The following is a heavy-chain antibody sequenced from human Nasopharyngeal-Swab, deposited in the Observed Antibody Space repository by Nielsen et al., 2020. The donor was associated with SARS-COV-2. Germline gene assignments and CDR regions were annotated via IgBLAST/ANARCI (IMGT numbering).Heavy chain of an antibody. D-gene: IGHD3-10*01. CDR2: INWNGGST. CDR3: ARDGSGEDHYYYYYGMDV. V-gene: IGHV3-20*01. Sequence: WIRQPPGKGLEWVSGINWNGGSTGYADSVKGRFTISRDNAKNSLYLQMSSLRAEDTALYHCARDGSGEDHYYYYYGMDVWGQGTSVTVSS. J-gene: IGHJ6*02.